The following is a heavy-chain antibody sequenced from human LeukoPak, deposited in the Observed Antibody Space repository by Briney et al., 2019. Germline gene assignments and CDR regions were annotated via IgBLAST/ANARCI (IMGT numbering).Heavy chain of an antibody. V-gene: IGHV3-13*01. Sequence: GGSLRLSCAASGFTFSSYDMHWVRQATGKGLEWVSAIGTAGDTYYPGSVKGRFTISRDNSKNTLYLQMNSLRAEDTAVYYCARDRRYSSGWSTEAKDYYYYYGMDVWGQGTTVTVSS. CDR1: GFTFSSYD. CDR2: IGTAGDT. D-gene: IGHD6-19*01. J-gene: IGHJ6*02. CDR3: ARDRRYSSGWSTEAKDYYYYYGMDV.